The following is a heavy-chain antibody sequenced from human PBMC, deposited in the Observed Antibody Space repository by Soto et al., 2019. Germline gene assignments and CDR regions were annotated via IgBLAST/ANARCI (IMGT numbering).Heavy chain of an antibody. J-gene: IGHJ3*01. D-gene: IGHD3-22*01. CDR2: IIPILGIA. CDR3: ARRAPGTMIVVANSQDAFDX. V-gene: IGHV1-69*02. CDR1: GGTFSTYT. Sequence: GASVKVSCKASGGTFSTYTITWVRQAPGQGLEWMGRIIPILGIANYAQKFQGRVTITADKSTSTAYMELSSLRSEDTAVYYCARRAPGTMIVVANSQDAFDXWGQGTMVTVSS.